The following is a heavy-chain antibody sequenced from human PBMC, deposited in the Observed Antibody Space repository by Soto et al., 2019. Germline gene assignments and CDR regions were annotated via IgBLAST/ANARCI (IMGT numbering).Heavy chain of an antibody. J-gene: IGHJ5*02. Sequence: QVQLVQSGAEVKKPGASVKVSCKASGYTFTDYFIHWVRQAPGQGFEWMGWINPKSRGTNYAQKFQGRVTMTRDTSNSTASMELRGLRSDDTAVYYCARVTLKAGNWFDPWGQGTLVTVSS. CDR2: INPKSRGT. CDR1: GYTFTDYF. CDR3: ARVTLKAGNWFDP. V-gene: IGHV1-2*02.